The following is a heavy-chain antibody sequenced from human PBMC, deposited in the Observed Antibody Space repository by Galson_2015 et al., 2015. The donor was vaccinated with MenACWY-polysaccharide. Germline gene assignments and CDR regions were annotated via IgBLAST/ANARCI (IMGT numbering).Heavy chain of an antibody. J-gene: IGHJ2*01. CDR2: IKQDGSEK. Sequence: SLRLSCAASGLTFSSYAMSWVRQAPGKGLEWVANIKQDGSEKYYVDSVKGRFTISRDNAKNSLYLQMNSLRAEDTAVYYCARDQRGIQLWSRSYWYFDLWGRGTLVTVSS. D-gene: IGHD5-18*01. V-gene: IGHV3-7*01. CDR3: ARDQRGIQLWSRSYWYFDL. CDR1: GLTFSSYA.